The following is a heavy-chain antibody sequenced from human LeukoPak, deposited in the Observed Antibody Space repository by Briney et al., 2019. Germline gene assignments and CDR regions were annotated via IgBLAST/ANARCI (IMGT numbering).Heavy chain of an antibody. CDR3: ARDDYYDSSGYYTL. CDR1: GYTFTSYY. Sequence: ASVKVSCKASGYTFTSYYMHWVRQAPGQGLEWMGIINPSGCSTSYAQKFQGRVTVTTDTSTSTAYMELRSLRSGDTAVYYCARDDYYDSSGYYTLWGQGTLVTVSS. J-gene: IGHJ1*01. V-gene: IGHV1-46*01. CDR2: INPSGCST. D-gene: IGHD3-22*01.